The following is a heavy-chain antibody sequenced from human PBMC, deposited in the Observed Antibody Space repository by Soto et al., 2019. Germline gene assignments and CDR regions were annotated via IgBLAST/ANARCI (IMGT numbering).Heavy chain of an antibody. D-gene: IGHD5-12*01. Sequence: ASVKVSCKASGYTFTSYGISWVRQAPGQGLEWMGWISAYNGNTNYAQKLQGRVTMTTDTSTSTAYMELRSLRSDDTAVYYCARDTQTTIPGAFDIWGQGTMVTVSS. CDR3: ARDTQTTIPGAFDI. CDR2: ISAYNGNT. J-gene: IGHJ3*02. CDR1: GYTFTSYG. V-gene: IGHV1-18*01.